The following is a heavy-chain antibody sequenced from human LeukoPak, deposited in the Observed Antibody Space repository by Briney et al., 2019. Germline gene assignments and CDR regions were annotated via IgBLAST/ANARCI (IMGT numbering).Heavy chain of an antibody. Sequence: SVKVSCKASGGACSSNAITWVRQAPGQGLEWMGRIIPLFRSADYAQKFQGRATLTTDESMTTAYMELSSLRSEDTAVYYCARIRGRGYYYDSSAYDAAFDIWGQGTKVTVSS. J-gene: IGHJ3*02. CDR3: ARIRGRGYYYDSSAYDAAFDI. D-gene: IGHD3-22*01. CDR2: IIPLFRSA. V-gene: IGHV1-69*05. CDR1: GGACSSNA.